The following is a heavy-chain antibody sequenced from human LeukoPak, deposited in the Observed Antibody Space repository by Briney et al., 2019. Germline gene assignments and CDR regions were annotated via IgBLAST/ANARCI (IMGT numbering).Heavy chain of an antibody. D-gene: IGHD6-13*01. V-gene: IGHV7-4-1*02. J-gene: IGHJ4*02. Sequence: ASVKVSFKASGYTFSTYAMNWVRQAPGQGLEWMGWINTNTGNPTYAQGFIGRFVFSLDTSVSTAYLQISSLKAEDTAVYYCARDGGSWPFDQWGQGTLVTVSS. CDR3: ARDGGSWPFDQ. CDR1: GYTFSTYA. CDR2: INTNTGNP.